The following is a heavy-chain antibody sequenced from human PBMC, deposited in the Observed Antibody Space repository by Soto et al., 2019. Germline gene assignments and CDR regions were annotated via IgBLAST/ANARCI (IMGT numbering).Heavy chain of an antibody. Sequence: GGSLGLSCAASGFTFSSHEMNWIRQAPGKGLEWVSYISSSGTTMYYADSVKGRFTISRDNAKNSLFLQMNSLRAEDTALYYCARGGVYWGQGTLVTVSS. D-gene: IGHD2-8*01. J-gene: IGHJ4*02. V-gene: IGHV3-48*03. CDR1: GFTFSSHE. CDR3: ARGGVY. CDR2: ISSSGTTM.